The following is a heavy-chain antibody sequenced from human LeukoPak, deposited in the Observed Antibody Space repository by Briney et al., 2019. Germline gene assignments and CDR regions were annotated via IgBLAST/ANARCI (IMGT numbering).Heavy chain of an antibody. V-gene: IGHV3-23*01. D-gene: IGHD6-19*01. CDR3: AKDRGHTTGWFTDC. J-gene: IGHJ4*02. CDR2: ISGSADST. CDR1: GFTFRDYA. Sequence: GGSLRLSCAASGFTFRDYAMSWVRQAPGKGLEWISTISGSADSTYYADSVKGRFTISRDNSKNTLYLQMNSLRADDTAVYYCAKDRGHTTGWFTDCWGQGTLVTVSS.